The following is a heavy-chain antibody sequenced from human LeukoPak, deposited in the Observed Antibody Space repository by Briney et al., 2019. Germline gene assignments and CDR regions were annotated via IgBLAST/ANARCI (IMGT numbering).Heavy chain of an antibody. J-gene: IGHJ4*02. D-gene: IGHD6-13*01. CDR3: ARGRGSPSYSSSWYV. CDR2: INHSGST. CDR1: GGSFSGYY. V-gene: IGHV4-34*01. Sequence: PSETLSLTCAVYGGSFSGYYWSWIRQPPGKGLEWIGEINHSGSTNYNPSLKSRVTISVDTSKNQFSLKLSSVTAADTAVYYCARGRGSPSYSSSWYVWGQGTLVTVSS.